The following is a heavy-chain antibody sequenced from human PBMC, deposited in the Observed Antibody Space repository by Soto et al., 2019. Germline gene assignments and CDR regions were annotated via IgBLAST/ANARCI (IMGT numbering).Heavy chain of an antibody. CDR3: ARGRGYCSSTRCFYYFDY. J-gene: IGHJ4*02. Sequence: SETLSLTCAVYGGSFSGYYWSWIRQPPGKGLEWIGEINHSGSTNYNPSLKSRVTISVDTSKNQFSLKLSSVTAADTAVYYCARGRGYCSSTRCFYYFDYWGQGTLVTVSS. CDR1: GGSFSGYY. V-gene: IGHV4-34*01. CDR2: INHSGST. D-gene: IGHD2-2*01.